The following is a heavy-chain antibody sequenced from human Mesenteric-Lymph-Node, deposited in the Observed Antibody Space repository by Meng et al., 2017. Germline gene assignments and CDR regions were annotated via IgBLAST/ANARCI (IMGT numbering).Heavy chain of an antibody. CDR2: ISGSGGGT. V-gene: IGHV3-23*01. Sequence: EVQRLESGGGVVQPGGSLRLSCAAAGFTFRTYGMSGGRQAPGKGLGWVSGISGSGGGTYYGDSVKGRFTISRDNSKNTLYLQMSSLRAEDTAIYYCAKGDSGWYQEYNWFDPWGQGTLVTVSS. CDR1: GFTFRTYG. CDR3: AKGDSGWYQEYNWFDP. D-gene: IGHD6-19*01. J-gene: IGHJ5*02.